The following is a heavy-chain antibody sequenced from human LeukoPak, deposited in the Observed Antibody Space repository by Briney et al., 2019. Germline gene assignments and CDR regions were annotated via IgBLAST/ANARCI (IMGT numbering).Heavy chain of an antibody. Sequence: SETLSLTCTVSGGSISSSSYCWGWIRQPPGKGLEWIGEINHSGSTNYNPSLKSRVTISVDTSKNQFSLKLSSVTAADTAVYYCARTSRFVRGYCSSTSCYPRSPGGYFDYWGQGTLVTVSS. J-gene: IGHJ4*02. CDR2: INHSGST. CDR3: ARTSRFVRGYCSSTSCYPRSPGGYFDY. CDR1: GGSISSSSYC. D-gene: IGHD2-2*01. V-gene: IGHV4-39*07.